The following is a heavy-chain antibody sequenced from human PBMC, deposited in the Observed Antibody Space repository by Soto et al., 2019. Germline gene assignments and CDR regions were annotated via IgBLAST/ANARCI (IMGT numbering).Heavy chain of an antibody. V-gene: IGHV3-21*01. Sequence: GSLRLSCVASGFTLSSFSMSWVRQTPGKGLEWVSSITTGNDYISYADSVKGRFTISRDNAKNSLFLQMNSLRAEDTALYFCARDSYSSLFDSWGQGTLVTVSS. CDR2: ITTGNDYI. CDR1: GFTLSSFS. CDR3: ARDSYSSLFDS. D-gene: IGHD6-19*01. J-gene: IGHJ5*01.